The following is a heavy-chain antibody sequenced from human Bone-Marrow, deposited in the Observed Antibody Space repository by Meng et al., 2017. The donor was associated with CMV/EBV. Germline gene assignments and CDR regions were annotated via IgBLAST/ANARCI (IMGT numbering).Heavy chain of an antibody. CDR1: GDSVSGNSVA. J-gene: IGHJ5*01. CDR2: TYYRSKWYS. Sequence: SQTLSLTCAISGDSVSGNSVAWNWIRQSPSRGLEWLGRTYYRSKWYSEFAVSVKSRINISPDTSTNQFSLQLDSVTPEDTAVYYCTRGADYYGAGGFDSWGQGTLGTVSS. V-gene: IGHV6-1*01. D-gene: IGHD3-10*01. CDR3: TRGADYYGAGGFDS.